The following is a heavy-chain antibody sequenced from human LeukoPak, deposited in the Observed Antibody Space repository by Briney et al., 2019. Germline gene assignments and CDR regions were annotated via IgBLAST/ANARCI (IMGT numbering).Heavy chain of an antibody. Sequence: SQTLSLTCAISGDSVSSNSVAWNWIRQSPSRGLEWLGRTYFRSKWDYDYAVSVKSRMTLNPDTSKNQLSLHLNSVTPEDTAVYYCAREWTNAFDIWGQGTMVTVSS. CDR2: TYFRSKWDY. D-gene: IGHD3/OR15-3a*01. CDR3: AREWTNAFDI. J-gene: IGHJ3*02. V-gene: IGHV6-1*01. CDR1: GDSVSSNSVA.